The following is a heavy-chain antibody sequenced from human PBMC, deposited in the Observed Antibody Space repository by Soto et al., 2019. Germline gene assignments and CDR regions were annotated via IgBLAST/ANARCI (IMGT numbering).Heavy chain of an antibody. D-gene: IGHD6-13*01. CDR2: ISWNSGSI. V-gene: IGHV3-9*01. CDR3: AKDRGSSSLRGFDY. J-gene: IGHJ4*02. Sequence: EVQLVESGGGLVQPGRSLRLSCAASGFTFDDYAMHWVRQAPGKGLEWVSGISWNSGSIGYADSVKGRFTISRDNAKNSLYLQMNSLRAEDTALYYCAKDRGSSSLRGFDYWGQGTLVTVSS. CDR1: GFTFDDYA.